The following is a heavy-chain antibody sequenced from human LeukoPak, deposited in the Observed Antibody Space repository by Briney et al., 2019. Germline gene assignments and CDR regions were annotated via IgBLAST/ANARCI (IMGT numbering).Heavy chain of an antibody. CDR1: GGSISSHY. D-gene: IGHD3-3*01. V-gene: IGHV4-59*11. Sequence: PSETLSLTCTVSGGSISSHYWSWIRQPPGKRLEWIGYIYYSGSTNYNPSLKSRVTISVDTSKNQFSLKLSSVTAADTAVYYCARDGEYYDFWSGYYRNNNWFDPWGQGTLVTVSS. CDR2: IYYSGST. CDR3: ARDGEYYDFWSGYYRNNNWFDP. J-gene: IGHJ5*02.